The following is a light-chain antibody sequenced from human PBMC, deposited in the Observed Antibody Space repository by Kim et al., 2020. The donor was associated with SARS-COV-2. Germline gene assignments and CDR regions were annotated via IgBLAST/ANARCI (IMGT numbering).Light chain of an antibody. CDR1: KSIGSS. V-gene: IGKV3-15*01. CDR3: QQNDDWSPLT. Sequence: EIVMTQSPATLSASRGDTVTLSCRASKSIGSSLAWYQQKPGQAPRLLIFGASSRATGVPARFSGSGSGTEFSLTISGLQSEDFAVYYCQQNDDWSPLTFGGGTKVDIK. CDR2: GAS. J-gene: IGKJ4*01.